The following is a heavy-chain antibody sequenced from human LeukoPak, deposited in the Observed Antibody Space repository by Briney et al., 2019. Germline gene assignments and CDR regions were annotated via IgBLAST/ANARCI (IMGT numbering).Heavy chain of an antibody. D-gene: IGHD4-11*01. Sequence: GGSLRLSCVASGFTFSHYAMSWVRQAPGKGPEWVSGISGSGADTYYTDSVNGRFTISRDNSKNALSLQMNSLRADDTAIYYCAKDSGHIVTNWFDPWGQGTLVTVSS. V-gene: IGHV3-23*01. J-gene: IGHJ5*02. CDR1: GFTFSHYA. CDR3: AKDSGHIVTNWFDP. CDR2: ISGSGADT.